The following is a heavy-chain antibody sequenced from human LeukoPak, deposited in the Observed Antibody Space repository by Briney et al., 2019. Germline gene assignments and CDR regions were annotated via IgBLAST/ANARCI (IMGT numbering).Heavy chain of an antibody. CDR3: ARGYYGGAVDS. V-gene: IGHV4-30-2*01. Sequence: RSSETLSLTCTVSGGSISSGGYYWSWIRQPPGKGLEWIGYIYHSGSTYYNPSLKSRVTISVDRSKNQFSLKLSSVTAADTAVYYCARGYYGGAVDSWGQGILVIVSS. CDR2: IYHSGST. CDR1: GGSISSGGYY. J-gene: IGHJ4*02. D-gene: IGHD3-16*01.